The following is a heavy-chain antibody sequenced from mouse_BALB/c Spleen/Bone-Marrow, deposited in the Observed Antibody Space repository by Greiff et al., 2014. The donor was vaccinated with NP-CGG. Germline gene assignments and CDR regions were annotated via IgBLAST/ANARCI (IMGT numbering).Heavy chain of an antibody. CDR1: GYTFTSYY. CDR3: TRSRRAMDH. CDR2: INPSNGGT. Sequence: QVQLQQPGAELVKPGASVKLSCKASGYTFTSYYMCWVKQRPGQGLEWIGEINPSNGGTNFNEKFKSKATLTVDKSSSTAYMSLSSLTSGDSAVYYCTRSRRAMDHWGQGTSVTVSS. V-gene: IGHV1S81*02. J-gene: IGHJ4*01. D-gene: IGHD2-12*01.